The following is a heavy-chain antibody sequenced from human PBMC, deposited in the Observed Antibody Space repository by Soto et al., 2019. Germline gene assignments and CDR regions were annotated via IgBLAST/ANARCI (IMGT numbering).Heavy chain of an antibody. CDR1: GFSLSSTRMA. V-gene: IGHV2-5*02. J-gene: IGHJ4*02. CDR3: AHIVVAGLGYYFDY. CDR2: IYWDDDK. D-gene: IGHD6-19*01. Sequence: QITLKESGPTLVKPTQTLTLTCTFSGFSLSSTRMAVGWIRQPPGKALEWLALIYWDDDKRYSPFLKSRLTIPNETPXNRMVLTMSNMDPVDTARYYCAHIVVAGLGYYFDYWGQGTLVTVSS.